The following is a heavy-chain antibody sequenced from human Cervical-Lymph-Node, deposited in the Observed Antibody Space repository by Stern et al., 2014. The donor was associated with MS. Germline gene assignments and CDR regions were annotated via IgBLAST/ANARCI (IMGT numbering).Heavy chain of an antibody. D-gene: IGHD5-12*01. CDR3: ATHTYSGNYYRDH. J-gene: IGHJ4*02. CDR2: FAPEGGET. CDR1: GHNLTDLS. V-gene: IGHV1-24*01. Sequence: AQLVESGAEVKKPGASVKVSCKVSGHNLTDLSIQWVRQAPGKGLEWMGGFAPEGGETIYAQNFQGRVTMNEDTSTDTAYMELSSLRSDDPAVYYCATHTYSGNYYRDHWGQGTLLTVSS.